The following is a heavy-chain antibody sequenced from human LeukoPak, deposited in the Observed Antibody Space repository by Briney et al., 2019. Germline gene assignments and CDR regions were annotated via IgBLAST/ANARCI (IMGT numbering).Heavy chain of an antibody. CDR2: ISYDGSNK. D-gene: IGHD1/OR15-1a*01. V-gene: IGHV3-30*18. J-gene: IGHJ4*02. CDR3: AKDRVVREQFDY. CDR1: GFTFSSNG. Sequence: GRSLRLSCAASGFTFSSNGMHWVRQAPGKGLEWVAVISYDGSNKYYADSVKGRFTISRDNSWNTLFLQMNSLRAEDTAVYYCAKDRVVREQFDYWGQGTLVTVSS.